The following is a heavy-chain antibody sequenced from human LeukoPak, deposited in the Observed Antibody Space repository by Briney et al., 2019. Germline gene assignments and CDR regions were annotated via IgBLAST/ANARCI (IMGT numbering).Heavy chain of an antibody. V-gene: IGHV3-23*01. CDR1: GFTFRNHD. J-gene: IGHJ4*02. D-gene: IGHD2-21*02. CDR2: TSRGADKT. CDR3: ARGGDWSWYDY. Sequence: GGSLRLSCAASGFTFRNHDMSWVRQAPGKGLEWVSGTSRGADKTYYADSVKGRFTISRDNSKNTLSLQMNSLRVEDTAIYYCARGGDWSWYDYWGQGTLVPVSS.